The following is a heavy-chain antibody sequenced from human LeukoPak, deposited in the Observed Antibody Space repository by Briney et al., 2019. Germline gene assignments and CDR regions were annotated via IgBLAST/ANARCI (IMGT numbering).Heavy chain of an antibody. CDR1: GYDFTSYW. V-gene: IGHV5-51*01. CDR2: IYPADSDT. D-gene: IGHD6-19*01. CDR3: ARHTPDLGSGRHWPVGDY. Sequence: GESLKISCQGSGYDFTSYWIGWVRQMPGKGLEWMGIIYPADSDTRYSPSFQGQVTMSVDKSISTAYLQWSSLKASDTAMYYCARHTPDLGSGRHWPVGDYWGQGTLVTVSS. J-gene: IGHJ4*02.